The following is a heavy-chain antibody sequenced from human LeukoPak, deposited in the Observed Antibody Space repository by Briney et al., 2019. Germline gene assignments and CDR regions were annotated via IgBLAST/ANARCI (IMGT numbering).Heavy chain of an antibody. CDR2: IYYSGST. V-gene: IGHV4-59*08. J-gene: IGHJ4*02. CDR3: ARSTILNPFDY. Sequence: PSETLSLTCTVSGGSISSYYWSWIRQPPGKGLEWIGYIYYSGSTNYNPSLKSRVTISVDTSKNQFSLKLSSVTAADTAVYYCARSTILNPFDYWGQGTLVTVSS. D-gene: IGHD2-21*01. CDR1: GGSISSYY.